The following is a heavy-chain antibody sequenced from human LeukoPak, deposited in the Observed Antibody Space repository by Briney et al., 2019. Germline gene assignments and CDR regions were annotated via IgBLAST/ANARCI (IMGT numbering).Heavy chain of an antibody. J-gene: IGHJ4*02. V-gene: IGHV3-33*01. Sequence: RCLRLSCAASGLTLSSYGMHSVRQAPRKRLERVSVTWYDGSNKYSTDSVKGRFTISRNNSKNPLYLQMNSLRAEDTAVYYCAREEDRSSSSGLVFDYWGQGTLVTVSS. CDR2: TWYDGSNK. CDR3: AREEDRSSSSGLVFDY. CDR1: GLTLSSYG. D-gene: IGHD6-6*01.